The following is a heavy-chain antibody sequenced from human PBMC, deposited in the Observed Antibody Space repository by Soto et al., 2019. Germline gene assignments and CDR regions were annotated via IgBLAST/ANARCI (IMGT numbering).Heavy chain of an antibody. D-gene: IGHD5-18*01. V-gene: IGHV4-34*01. J-gene: IGHJ4*02. Sequence: SETRSRTWAVYGGSFSYYYLSWIRQPPGKGLEWIGAIKQSGGYNYNPSLKSRVTISVDTSKNQFCLKLSSVTAADTAVYYCATSIQAWTPFDYWGQGTLVTVSS. CDR3: ATSIQAWTPFDY. CDR2: IKQSGGY. CDR1: GGSFSYYY.